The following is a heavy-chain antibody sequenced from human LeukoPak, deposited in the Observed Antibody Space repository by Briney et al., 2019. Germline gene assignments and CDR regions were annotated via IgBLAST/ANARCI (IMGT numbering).Heavy chain of an antibody. CDR1: GYTFTSYD. Sequence: ASVKVSCKASGYTFTSYDINWVRQAPGQGLEWMGWINPNSGNTNYAQRFQGGVTMTRDTSISTAYMELSRLRSADTAVYYCAREADNWNYVRRGPPFDYWGQGTLVTVSS. D-gene: IGHD1-7*01. CDR2: INPNSGNT. CDR3: AREADNWNYVRRGPPFDY. V-gene: IGHV1-2*02. J-gene: IGHJ4*02.